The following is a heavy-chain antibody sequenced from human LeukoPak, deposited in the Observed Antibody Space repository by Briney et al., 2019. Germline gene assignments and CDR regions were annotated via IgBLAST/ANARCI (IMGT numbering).Heavy chain of an antibody. Sequence: GGSLRLSCAASGFTFSNYAMHWVRQAPGKGLEWVSLISGDGGSTYSANSVKGRFTISRDNSKNSLYLQMNSLRTEDTALYYCAKDIDSSWYAEYFQHWGQGTLVTVSS. V-gene: IGHV3-43*02. CDR1: GFTFSNYA. CDR3: AKDIDSSWYAEYFQH. D-gene: IGHD6-13*01. CDR2: ISGDGGST. J-gene: IGHJ1*01.